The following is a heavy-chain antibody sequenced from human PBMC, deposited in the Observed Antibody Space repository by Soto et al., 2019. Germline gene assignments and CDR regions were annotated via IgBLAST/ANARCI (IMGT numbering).Heavy chain of an antibody. D-gene: IGHD3-16*01. CDR3: AKGGSDGGAFDI. V-gene: IGHV1-24*01. Sequence: ASVKVSCKVSGYTLTELSMHWVRQAPGKGLEWMGGFDPEDGETIYAQKFQGRVTMTEDTSTDTAYMELSSLRSEDTAVYYGAKGGSDGGAFDIWGQGTMVTVSS. CDR2: FDPEDGET. CDR1: GYTLTELS. J-gene: IGHJ3*02.